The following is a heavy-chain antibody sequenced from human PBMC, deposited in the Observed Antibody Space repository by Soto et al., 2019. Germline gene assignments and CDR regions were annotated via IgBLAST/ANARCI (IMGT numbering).Heavy chain of an antibody. D-gene: IGHD1-26*01. CDR3: SRVGGSTWH. J-gene: IGHJ4*02. V-gene: IGHV3-74*01. CDR2: INSDGSST. Sequence: GGSLRLSCAASGFTFSSYWMHWVRQAPGKGLVWVSRINSDGSSTNYADFVEGRFTISRDNAKNTLYLQMNSLRVEDTAVYYCSRVGGSTWHWGQGTLVTVSS. CDR1: GFTFSSYW.